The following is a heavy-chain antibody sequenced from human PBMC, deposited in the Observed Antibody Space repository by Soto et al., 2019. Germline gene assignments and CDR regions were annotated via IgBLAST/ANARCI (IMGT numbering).Heavy chain of an antibody. J-gene: IGHJ6*02. CDR2: ISYDGSNK. Sequence: PGGSLRLSCAASGFTFSSYAMHWVRQAPGKGLEWVAVISYDGSNKYYADSVKGRFTISRDNSKNTLYLQMNSLRAEDTAVYYCARDSGPPSKYGMDVWGQGTTVTVSS. CDR3: ARDSGPPSKYGMDV. D-gene: IGHD6-19*01. CDR1: GFTFSSYA. V-gene: IGHV3-30-3*01.